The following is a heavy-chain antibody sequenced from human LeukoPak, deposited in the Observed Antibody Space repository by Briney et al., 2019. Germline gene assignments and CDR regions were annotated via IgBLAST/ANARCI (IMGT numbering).Heavy chain of an antibody. Sequence: ASVKVSCKASGYTFTSYGISWVRQAPGQGLEWMGWISAYNGNTNYAQKLQGRVTMTTDTSTSTAYMELRSLRSDDTAVYYCARELSRAYYDFWSGPDNNWFDPWGQGTLVTVSS. CDR2: ISAYNGNT. CDR1: GYTFTSYG. D-gene: IGHD3-3*01. J-gene: IGHJ5*02. CDR3: ARELSRAYYDFWSGPDNNWFDP. V-gene: IGHV1-18*01.